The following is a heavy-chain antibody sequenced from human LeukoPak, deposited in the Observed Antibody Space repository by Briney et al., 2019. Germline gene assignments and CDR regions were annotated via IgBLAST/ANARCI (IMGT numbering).Heavy chain of an antibody. CDR2: IYYSGST. D-gene: IGHD3-22*01. J-gene: IGHJ4*02. CDR1: GGSISSYY. CDR3: ARAGYYYDSSGYLDY. V-gene: IGHV4-59*01. Sequence: PSETLSLTCTVSGGSISSYYWSWIRQPPGMGLEWIGYIYYSGSTNYNPSLKSRVTISVDTSKNQFSLKLSSVTAADTAVYYCARAGYYYDSSGYLDYWGQGTLVTVSS.